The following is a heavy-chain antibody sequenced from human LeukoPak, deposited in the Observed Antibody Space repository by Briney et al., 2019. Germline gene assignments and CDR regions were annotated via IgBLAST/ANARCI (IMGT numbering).Heavy chain of an antibody. D-gene: IGHD3-9*01. V-gene: IGHV7-4-1*02. CDR3: ARGRYYDILTGYLNYYYYYYMDV. CDR2: INTNTGNP. J-gene: IGHJ6*03. Sequence: ASVKVSCKASGVTFNNDVITWVRQAPGQGLECMGWINTNTGNPTYAQGFTGRFVFSLDTSVSTAYLQISSLKAEDTAVYYCARGRYYDILTGYLNYYYYYYMDVWGKGTTVTVSS. CDR1: GVTFNNDV.